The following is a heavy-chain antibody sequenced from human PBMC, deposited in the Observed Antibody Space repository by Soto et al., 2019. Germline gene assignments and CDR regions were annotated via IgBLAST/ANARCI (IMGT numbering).Heavy chain of an antibody. J-gene: IGHJ6*02. CDR2: IKQDGSEK. CDR1: GFTFSSYW. Sequence: PGGSLRLSCAASGFTFSSYWMSWVRQAPGKGPEWVANIKQDGSEKYYVDSVKGRFTISRDNGKNSLYLQMNSLRAEDTAVYYCAGASSFARCYYYGTDVWGQATTGTVFS. V-gene: IGHV3-7*03. CDR3: AGASSFARCYYYGTDV. D-gene: IGHD6-6*01.